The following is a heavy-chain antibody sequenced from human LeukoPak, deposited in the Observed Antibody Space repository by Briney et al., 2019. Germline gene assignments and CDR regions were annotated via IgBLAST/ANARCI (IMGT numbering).Heavy chain of an antibody. CDR2: ISSSSTNI. J-gene: IGHJ4*02. CDR1: GFTFSSYR. V-gene: IGHV3-48*01. D-gene: IGHD3-3*01. Sequence: GGSLRLSCAASGFTFSSYRMSWVRQAPGKGLEWLSYISSSSTNILYAESATGRFTISRDNAKNSLYLQMNSLRAEDTAVYYCAKDQGGGFWSGYQGYWGQGTLVTVSS. CDR3: AKDQGGGFWSGYQGY.